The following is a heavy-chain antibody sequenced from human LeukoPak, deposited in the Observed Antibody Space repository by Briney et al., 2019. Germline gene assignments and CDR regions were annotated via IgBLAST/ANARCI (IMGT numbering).Heavy chain of an antibody. CDR1: GYTFTGYY. CDR3: ARSMDSSSWVDY. Sequence: GASVKVSCKASGYTFTGYYMHWVRQAPGQGLEWMGWINPNSGGTNYARKFQGWVTMTRDTSISTAYMELSRLRSDDTAVYYCARSMDSSSWVDYWGQGTLVTVSS. V-gene: IGHV1-2*04. D-gene: IGHD6-13*01. J-gene: IGHJ4*02. CDR2: INPNSGGT.